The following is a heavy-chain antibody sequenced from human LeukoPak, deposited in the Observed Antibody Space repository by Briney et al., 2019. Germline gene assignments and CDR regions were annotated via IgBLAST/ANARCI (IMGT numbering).Heavy chain of an antibody. J-gene: IGHJ2*01. CDR2: ISYNSDTI. V-gene: IGHV3-9*01. CDR1: GFTFDDYA. CDR3: AKDYCGGDCYSGWYFDL. Sequence: GRSLRLSCAVSGFTFDDYAMHWVRQAPGKGLEWVSGISYNSDTIAYADSVKGRFTISRDNAKNSLYLKMNSLRAEDTALYYCAKDYCGGDCYSGWYFDLWGRGTLVTVSS. D-gene: IGHD2-21*02.